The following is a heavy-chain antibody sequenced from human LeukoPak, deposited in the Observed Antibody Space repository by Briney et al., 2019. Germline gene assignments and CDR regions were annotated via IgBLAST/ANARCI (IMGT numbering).Heavy chain of an antibody. CDR2: IIPIFGTA. CDR1: GGTFSSYA. D-gene: IGHD6-19*01. V-gene: IGHV1-69*13. CDR3: ARGAGIAVASYYYYYYMDV. Sequence: SVKVSCKASGGTFSSYAISWVRQAPGQGLEWMGGIIPIFGTANYAQKFQGRVTITADESTSTAYMELSSLRSEDTAVYYCARGAGIAVASYYYYYYMDVWGKGTTVTISS. J-gene: IGHJ6*03.